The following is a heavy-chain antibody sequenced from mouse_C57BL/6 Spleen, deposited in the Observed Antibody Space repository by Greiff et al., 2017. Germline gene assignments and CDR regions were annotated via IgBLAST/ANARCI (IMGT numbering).Heavy chain of an antibody. V-gene: IGHV1-80*01. J-gene: IGHJ2*01. D-gene: IGHD2-4*01. Sequence: VQLQQSGAELVKPGASVKISCKASGYAFSSYWMNWVKQRPGKGLEWIGQIYPGDGDTNYNGKFKGKATLTADNSSSTAYMQLISLTSEDSAVYFCARSGDYDDVYYFDYWGQGTTLTVSS. CDR1: GYAFSSYW. CDR3: ARSGDYDDVYYFDY. CDR2: IYPGDGDT.